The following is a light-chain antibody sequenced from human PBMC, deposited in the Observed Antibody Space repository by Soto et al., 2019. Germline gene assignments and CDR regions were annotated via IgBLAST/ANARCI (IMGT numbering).Light chain of an antibody. CDR2: DVT. CDR3: CSYAGSYTFLV. CDR1: SSDVGGYNY. J-gene: IGLJ2*01. Sequence: QSALTQPRSVSGSPGQSVTISCTGTSSDVGGYNYVSWYQQHPGKAPKLMIYDVTKRPSGVPDCFSGSKSGNTASLTISGLQAEDEADYYCCSYAGSYTFLVFGGGTKLTVL. V-gene: IGLV2-11*01.